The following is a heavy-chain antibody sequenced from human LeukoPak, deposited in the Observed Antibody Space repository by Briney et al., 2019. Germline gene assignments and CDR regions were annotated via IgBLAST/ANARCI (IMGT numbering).Heavy chain of an antibody. Sequence: SETLSLTCTVSGGSISGYYWSWNRQSPGQGLVLIGYRYYSGSTNYNPSLESRITISIDMSNNHFSLTLSSLTAADTALYYCARHFTYYYDSSGYPRDAFDIWGQGTMVTVSS. J-gene: IGHJ3*02. CDR2: RYYSGST. V-gene: IGHV4-59*08. D-gene: IGHD3-22*01. CDR1: GGSISGYY. CDR3: ARHFTYYYDSSGYPRDAFDI.